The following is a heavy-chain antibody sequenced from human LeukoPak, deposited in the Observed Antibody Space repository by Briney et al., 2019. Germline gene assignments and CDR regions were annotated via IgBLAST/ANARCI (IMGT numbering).Heavy chain of an antibody. V-gene: IGHV3-23*01. CDR2: ILDTGAGT. CDR1: GFTFSGFA. J-gene: IGHJ6*03. CDR3: AKERGHPVKSYYMDV. Sequence: GGSLRLSCAASGFTFSGFAMRWVRQAPGKGLEWVSTILDTGAGTYYADSVKGRFTISRDNSKNTLYLQMNSLRAEDTAVYFCAKERGHPVKSYYMDVWGKGTTVTVSS. D-gene: IGHD4-11*01.